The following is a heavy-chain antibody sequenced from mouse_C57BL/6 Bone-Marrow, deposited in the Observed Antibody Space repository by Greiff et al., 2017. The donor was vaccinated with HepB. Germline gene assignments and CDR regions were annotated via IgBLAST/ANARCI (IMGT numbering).Heavy chain of an antibody. CDR1: GYSITSGYY. J-gene: IGHJ3*01. CDR3: AREGYGNYVAWFAY. V-gene: IGHV3-6*01. CDR2: ISYDGSN. Sequence: EVQRVESGPGLVKPSQSLSLTCSVTGYSITSGYYWNWIRQFPGNKLEWMGYISYDGSNNYNPSLKNRISITRDTSKNQFFLKLNSVTTEDTATYYCAREGYGNYVAWFAYWGQGTLVTVSA. D-gene: IGHD2-1*01.